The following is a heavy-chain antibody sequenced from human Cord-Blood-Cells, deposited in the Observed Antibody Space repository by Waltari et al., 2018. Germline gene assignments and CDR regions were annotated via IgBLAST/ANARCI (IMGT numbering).Heavy chain of an antibody. CDR3: ARTDSVVVPAAIGPGYYFDY. V-gene: IGHV4-31*03. D-gene: IGHD2-2*02. CDR1: GGSISSGGYY. CDR2: IYYSGST. J-gene: IGHJ4*02. Sequence: QVQLQESGPGLVKPSQTLSLTCTVSGGSISSGGYYWSWLRQHPGTGLEWIGYIYYSGSTYYNPSLKSRVTISVDTSKNQFSLKLSSVTAADTAVYYCARTDSVVVPAAIGPGYYFDYWGQGTLVTVSS.